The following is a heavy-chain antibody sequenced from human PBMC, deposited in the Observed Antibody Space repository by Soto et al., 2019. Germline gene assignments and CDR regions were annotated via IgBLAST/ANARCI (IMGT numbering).Heavy chain of an antibody. Sequence: ASVKVSCKASGGTFSSYAISWVRQAPGQGLEWMGGIIPIFGTANYAQKFQGRVTITADKSTSTAYMELSSLRSEDKAVYYCARTYYYDSSGYYRNDYWGQGTLVTVSS. CDR3: ARTYYYDSSGYYRNDY. CDR1: GGTFSSYA. V-gene: IGHV1-69*06. J-gene: IGHJ4*02. D-gene: IGHD3-22*01. CDR2: IIPIFGTA.